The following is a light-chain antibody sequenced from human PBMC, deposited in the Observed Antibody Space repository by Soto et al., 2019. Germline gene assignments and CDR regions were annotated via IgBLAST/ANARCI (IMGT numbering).Light chain of an antibody. CDR3: QKYTSAPNT. V-gene: IGKV3-11*01. CDR2: QTS. CDR1: QYINAR. Sequence: ENVLTLSPATLSSFQNDRVTLSCRASQYINARLAWYQHRPGQAPRLLIYQTSIRAAGIPARFSASGSGTDFTLTISSLQPEDVATYYCQKYTSAPNTFGQGSKVDNK. J-gene: IGKJ1*01.